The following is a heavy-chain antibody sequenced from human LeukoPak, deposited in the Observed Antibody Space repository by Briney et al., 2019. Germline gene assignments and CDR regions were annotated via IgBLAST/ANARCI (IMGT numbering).Heavy chain of an antibody. D-gene: IGHD3-10*01. J-gene: IGHJ5*02. CDR3: ARVLRITMVRGVIFPFDP. Sequence: PSETLSLTCTVSGGSISSYYWSWIQQPPGKGLEWIGYIYYSGSTNYNPSLKSRVTISVDTSKNQFSLKLSSVTAADTAVYYCARVLRITMVRGVIFPFDPWGQGTLVTVSS. V-gene: IGHV4-59*01. CDR2: IYYSGST. CDR1: GGSISSYY.